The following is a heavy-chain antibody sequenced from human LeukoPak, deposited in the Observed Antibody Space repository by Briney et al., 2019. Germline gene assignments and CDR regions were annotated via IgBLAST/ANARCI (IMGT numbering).Heavy chain of an antibody. V-gene: IGHV3-33*01. CDR3: ARDRKSTRIAVGMDV. CDR2: IWYDGSNK. J-gene: IGHJ6*04. D-gene: IGHD6-19*01. CDR1: GFTFSSYG. Sequence: QTGGSLRLSCAASGFTFSSYGMHWVRQAPGKGLEWVAVIWYDGSNKYYADSVKGRFTISRDNAKNSLYLQMNSLRAEDTAVYYCARDRKSTRIAVGMDVWGKGTTVTVSS.